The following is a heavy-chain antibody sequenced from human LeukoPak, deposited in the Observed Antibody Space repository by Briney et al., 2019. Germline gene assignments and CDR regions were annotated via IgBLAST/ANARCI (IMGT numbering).Heavy chain of an antibody. V-gene: IGHV4-38-2*02. D-gene: IGHD3-22*01. Sequence: SGTLSLTCTVSGYSISSDYYWGWIRQPPGKGLEWIGNIYHRGTTYYNPSLKSRVTISVDTSKNQFSLKLSSVTAADTAVYYCARLGAPSINYYDDRGYFDLWGRGTLVTVSS. CDR3: ARLGAPSINYYDDRGYFDL. CDR2: IYHRGTT. J-gene: IGHJ2*01. CDR1: GYSISSDYY.